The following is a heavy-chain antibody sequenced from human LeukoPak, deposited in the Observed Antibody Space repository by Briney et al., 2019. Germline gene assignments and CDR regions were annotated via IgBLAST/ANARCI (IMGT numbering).Heavy chain of an antibody. V-gene: IGHV4-34*01. CDR1: GGPFSGYY. D-gene: IGHD2-21*02. CDR3: ARRAYCGGDCYSGHNWFDP. Sequence: SETLSLTCAVYGGPFSGYYWSWIRQPPGKGLEWIGEINHSGSTNYNPSLKSRVTISVDTSKNQFSLKLRSVTAADTAVYYCARRAYCGGDCYSGHNWFDPWGQGTLVTVSS. CDR2: INHSGST. J-gene: IGHJ5*02.